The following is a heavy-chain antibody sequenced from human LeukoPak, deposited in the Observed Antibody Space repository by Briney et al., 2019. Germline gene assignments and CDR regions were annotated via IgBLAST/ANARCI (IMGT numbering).Heavy chain of an antibody. J-gene: IGHJ4*02. CDR3: ARDLCSVEPAAPCYYFDY. V-gene: IGHV1-69*13. D-gene: IGHD2-2*01. CDR2: IIPIFGTA. CDR1: GGTFSSYA. Sequence: ASVKVSCKASGGTFSSYAISWVRQAPGQGLEWMGGIIPIFGTANYAQKFQGRVTITADESTSTAYMELSSLRSDDTAVYYCARDLCSVEPAAPCYYFDYWGQGTLVTVSS.